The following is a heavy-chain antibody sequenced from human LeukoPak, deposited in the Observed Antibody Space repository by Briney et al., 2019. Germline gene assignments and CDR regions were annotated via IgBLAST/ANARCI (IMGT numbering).Heavy chain of an antibody. Sequence: RGGSLRLSCVASGFTFSSYGMQWVRQAPGKGLEWVAFIRYDGSDKYYADSVRGRFIISRDNSKNTVYLQMNSLRGEDTAVYYCAKSLEYGGSYLCYMDVWGKGTTVTVPS. D-gene: IGHD1-26*01. J-gene: IGHJ6*03. CDR1: GFTFSSYG. CDR2: IRYDGSDK. CDR3: AKSLEYGGSYLCYMDV. V-gene: IGHV3-30*02.